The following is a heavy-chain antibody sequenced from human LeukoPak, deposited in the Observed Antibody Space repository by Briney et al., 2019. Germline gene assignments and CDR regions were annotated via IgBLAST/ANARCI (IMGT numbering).Heavy chain of an antibody. V-gene: IGHV4-31*03. CDR2: IYYSGST. CDR3: ARGAPTPSVFTVAGLFDY. D-gene: IGHD6-19*01. Sequence: PSETLSLTCTVSGGSISSGGYYWSWIRQHPGKGLEWIGYIYYSGSTYYNPSLKSRVTISVDTSKNQFSLKLSSVTAADTAVYYCARGAPTPSVFTVAGLFDYWGQGTLVTVSS. J-gene: IGHJ4*02. CDR1: GGSISSGGYY.